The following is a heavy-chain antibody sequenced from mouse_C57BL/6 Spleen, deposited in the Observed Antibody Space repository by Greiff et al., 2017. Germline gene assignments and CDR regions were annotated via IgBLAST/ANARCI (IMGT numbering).Heavy chain of an antibody. D-gene: IGHD2-3*01. CDR2: IWSDGST. CDR3: ARDDGYYHYAMDY. J-gene: IGHJ4*01. Sequence: VQRVESGPGLVAPSQSLSITCTVSGFSLTSYGVHWVRQPPGKGLEWLVVIWSDGSTTYNSALKSRLSISKDNSKSQVFLKMNSLQTDDTAMYYCARDDGYYHYAMDYWGQGTSVTVSS. CDR1: GFSLTSYG. V-gene: IGHV2-6*03.